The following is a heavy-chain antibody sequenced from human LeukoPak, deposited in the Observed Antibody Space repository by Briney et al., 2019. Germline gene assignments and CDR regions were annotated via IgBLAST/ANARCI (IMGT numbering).Heavy chain of an antibody. J-gene: IGHJ3*02. D-gene: IGHD4-17*01. CDR1: GFTFSSYA. CDR3: AKLSQSTVTTPGAFDI. V-gene: IGHV3-23*01. CDR2: ISGSGGST. Sequence: GGSLRLSCAASGFTFSSYAMTWVRQAPGKGLGWVSAISGSGGSTYYADSVKGRFTISRDNSKNTLHLQMNSLRAEDTALYYCAKLSQSTVTTPGAFDIWGQGTMVTVSS.